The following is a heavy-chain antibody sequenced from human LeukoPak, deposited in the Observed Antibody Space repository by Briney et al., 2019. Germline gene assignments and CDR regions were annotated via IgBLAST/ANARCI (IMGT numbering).Heavy chain of an antibody. CDR1: GFTFSDHC. CDR3: ARESGGGVLGYFDV. J-gene: IGHJ2*01. V-gene: IGHV3-72*01. CDR2: TRNKANSYTT. D-gene: IGHD3-10*01. Sequence: GGSLRLSCAASGFTFSDHCVDWVRQAPGKGLEWVGRTRNKANSYTTEYAASVKGRFTISRDDSKKSLYLQMNSLKTEDTAVYYCARESGGGVLGYFDVWGRGTLVSVSS.